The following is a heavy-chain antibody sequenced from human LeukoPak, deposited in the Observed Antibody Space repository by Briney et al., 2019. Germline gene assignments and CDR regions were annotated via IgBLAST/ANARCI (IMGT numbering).Heavy chain of an antibody. CDR2: IYTSGST. CDR1: GGSISSGSYY. Sequence: PSQTLSLTCTVSGGSISSGSYYWSWIRQPAGKGLEWIGRIYTSGSTNYNPYLKSRVTISVDTSKNQFSLKLSSVTAADTAVYFCAGDYGDYYFDYWGQGTLVTVSS. CDR3: AGDYGDYYFDY. V-gene: IGHV4-61*02. J-gene: IGHJ4*02. D-gene: IGHD4-17*01.